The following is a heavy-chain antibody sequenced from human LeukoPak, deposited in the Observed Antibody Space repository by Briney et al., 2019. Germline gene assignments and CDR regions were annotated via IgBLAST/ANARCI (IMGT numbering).Heavy chain of an antibody. V-gene: IGHV3-30*02. CDR1: GLTFSSYG. Sequence: GGSLRLSCAASGLTFSSYGMHWVRQAPGKGLEWVAFIRYDGSNKYYADSVKGRFTISRDNPKNTLYLRMNSLRAEDTAVYYCAKVRVRTRITMVRGVPLDYWGQGTLVTVSS. CDR3: AKVRVRTRITMVRGVPLDY. J-gene: IGHJ4*02. D-gene: IGHD3-10*01. CDR2: IRYDGSNK.